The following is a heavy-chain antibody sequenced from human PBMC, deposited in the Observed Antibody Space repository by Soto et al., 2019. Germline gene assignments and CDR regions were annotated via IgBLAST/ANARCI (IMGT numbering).Heavy chain of an antibody. D-gene: IGHD2-8*01. CDR1: GYSFTSYW. Sequence: RGESLKISCKGSGYSFTSYWIGWVRQMPGKGLEWMGIIYPGDSDTRYSPSFQGQVTISADKSISTAYLQWSSLKASDTAMYYCARHGYCTNGVCYREPFDPWGQGTLVTVSS. CDR2: IYPGDSDT. J-gene: IGHJ5*02. CDR3: ARHGYCTNGVCYREPFDP. V-gene: IGHV5-51*01.